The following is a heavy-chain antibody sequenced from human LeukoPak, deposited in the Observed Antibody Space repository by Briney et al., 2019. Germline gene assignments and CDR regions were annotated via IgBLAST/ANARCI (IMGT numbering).Heavy chain of an antibody. J-gene: IGHJ6*02. CDR1: GGTFSSYA. CDR3: ARVFNGRYYYYGMDV. Sequence: ASVKVSCKASGGTFSSYAISWVRQAPGQGLEWMGGIIPIFGTANYAQKFQGGVTITADESTSTAYMELSSLRSEDTAVYYCARVFNGRYYYYGMDVWGQGTTVTVSS. CDR2: IIPIFGTA. V-gene: IGHV1-69*13.